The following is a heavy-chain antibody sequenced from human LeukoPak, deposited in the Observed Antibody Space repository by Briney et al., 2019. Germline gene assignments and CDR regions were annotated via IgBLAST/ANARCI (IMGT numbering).Heavy chain of an antibody. D-gene: IGHD3-16*02. CDR3: ARDGVYSYGFKGFFYSYMDV. V-gene: IGHV3-30*02. CDR2: IRYDGSNK. Sequence: GGSLRLSCAGSGFSFSYQGMTWVRQAPSKGLEWVSFIRYDGSNKDYADSVKGRFTISRDNSKNTLYLQMNSLRSDDTAVYFCARDGVYSYGFKGFFYSYMDVWGKGTTVIVSS. CDR1: GFSFSYQG. J-gene: IGHJ6*03.